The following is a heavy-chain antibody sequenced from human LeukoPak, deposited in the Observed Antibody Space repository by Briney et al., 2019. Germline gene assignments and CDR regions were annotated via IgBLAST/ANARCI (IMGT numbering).Heavy chain of an antibody. V-gene: IGHV4-39*02. CDR1: GGSISRSSYY. D-gene: IGHD3-22*01. J-gene: IGHJ3*02. CDR2: VYYSGST. Sequence: PSETLSLTCTVSGGSISRSSYYWGWIRQPPGKGLEWIGSVYYSGSTYYNPSLKSRVTISVDTSKNHFSLKLTSVTAADTAVYYCARDYDSSGYYDAFDIWGQGTMVTVSS. CDR3: ARDYDSSGYYDAFDI.